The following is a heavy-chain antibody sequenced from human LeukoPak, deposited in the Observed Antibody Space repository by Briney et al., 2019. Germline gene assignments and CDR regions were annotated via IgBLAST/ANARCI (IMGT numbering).Heavy chain of an antibody. Sequence: EASVKVSCKASGYTFTSYGISWVRQAPGQGLEWMGWISAYNGNTNYAQKLQGRVTMTTDKSTSTAYMELSSLRSEDTAVYYCARTREIRGVIESKLFDYWGQGTLVTVSS. CDR3: ARTREIRGVIESKLFDY. CDR1: GYTFTSYG. J-gene: IGHJ4*02. V-gene: IGHV1-18*01. CDR2: ISAYNGNT. D-gene: IGHD3-10*01.